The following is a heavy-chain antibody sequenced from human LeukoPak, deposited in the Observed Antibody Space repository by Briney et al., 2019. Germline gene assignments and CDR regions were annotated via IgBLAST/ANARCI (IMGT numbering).Heavy chain of an antibody. V-gene: IGHV3-48*01. CDR2: ISGSSSTI. CDR1: GFTFRSHS. D-gene: IGHD6-19*01. J-gene: IGHJ4*02. CDR3: ARDLQDSSGWSADY. Sequence: PGGSLRLSCAGSGFTFRSHSMTWVRQAPGKGLEWISYISGSSSTIHYADSVKGRFTISRDNDKNSLYLQMNSLRAEDTAVYYCARDLQDSSGWSADYWGQGTLVTVSS.